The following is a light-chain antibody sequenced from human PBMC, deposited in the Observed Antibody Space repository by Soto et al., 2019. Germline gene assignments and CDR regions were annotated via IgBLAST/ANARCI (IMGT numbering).Light chain of an antibody. CDR1: QTVVRNY. CDR3: QQYASSPLT. J-gene: IGKJ4*01. V-gene: IGKV3-20*01. Sequence: EIVLTQSPSTLSLSPGERATLSCRASQTVVRNYLAWYQQKPCQAPRLLIYHASNRATGIPDRFSGSGSGTDFTLTISRLEPEDFAVYYYQQYASSPLTFGGGAKVEI. CDR2: HAS.